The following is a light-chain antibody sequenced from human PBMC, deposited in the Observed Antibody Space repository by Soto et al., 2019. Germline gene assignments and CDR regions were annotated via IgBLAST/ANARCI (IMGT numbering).Light chain of an antibody. CDR2: DVT. V-gene: IGLV2-11*01. CDR3: YSYEGTYTFV. J-gene: IGLJ1*01. CDR1: ANDVGGHNY. Sequence: QSALAQPRSVSGSPGQSATISCTGTANDVGGHNYVSWYQQHPGEAPKLLIYDVTERPSGVPDRFSGSKSGNTASLTISGLQTEDEADYYCYSYEGTYTFVFGTGTKVTLL.